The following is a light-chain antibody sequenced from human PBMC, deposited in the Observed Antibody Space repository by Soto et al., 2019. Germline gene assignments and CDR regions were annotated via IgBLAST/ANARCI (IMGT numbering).Light chain of an antibody. CDR2: GAS. V-gene: IGKV3-15*01. CDR3: QQYNSYPWT. J-gene: IGKJ1*01. CDR1: QGISIN. Sequence: EIRMTQPPSSLFAAPGERVTTSSRASQGISINLAWYQQKPGQAPKLLIYGASTRATGVPARFSGSGSGTDFTLAISSLQPEDFAVYYCQQYNSYPWTFGQGTKVDIK.